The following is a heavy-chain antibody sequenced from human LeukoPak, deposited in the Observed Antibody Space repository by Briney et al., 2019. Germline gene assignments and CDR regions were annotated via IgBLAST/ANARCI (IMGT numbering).Heavy chain of an antibody. CDR2: FYYGGST. J-gene: IGHJ4*02. V-gene: IGHV4-39*07. Sequence: SETLSLTCTVSGGSISSSTYYWDWIRQPPGKGLEWIGSFYYGGSTYYNPSLKSRVTISVDRSKNQFSLKLSSVTAADTAVYYCARGPTTVVTPAGLGFDYWGQGTLVTVSS. CDR1: GGSISSSTYY. D-gene: IGHD4-17*01. CDR3: ARGPTTVVTPAGLGFDY.